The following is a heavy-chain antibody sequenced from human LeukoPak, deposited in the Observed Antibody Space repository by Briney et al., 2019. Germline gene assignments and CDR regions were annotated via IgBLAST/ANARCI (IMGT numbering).Heavy chain of an antibody. D-gene: IGHD6-13*01. J-gene: IGHJ4*02. V-gene: IGHV3-30*04. CDR1: GFTFSSYA. Sequence: GGSLRLSCAASGFTFSSYAMHWVRQAPGKGLEWVAVISYDGSNKYYADSVKGRFTISRDNSKNTLYLQMSSLRAEDTAVYYCARDDMSSSWYCWFDYWGQGTLVTVSS. CDR3: ARDDMSSSWYCWFDY. CDR2: ISYDGSNK.